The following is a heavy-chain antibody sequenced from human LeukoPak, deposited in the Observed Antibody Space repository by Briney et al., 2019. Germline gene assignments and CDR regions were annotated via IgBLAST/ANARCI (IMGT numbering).Heavy chain of an antibody. J-gene: IGHJ6*03. CDR1: GDSISSGSYY. CDR2: IYSNGDT. Sequence: RASQTLSLTCTVSGDSISSGSYYWSWIRQPAGRGLEWIGRIYSNGDTKFNPSLKSRVTISLDTSKNQFSLKLSSATAADTAVYYCASRHSKQQPYYYYMDIWGKGTTVTVSS. V-gene: IGHV4-61*02. CDR3: ASRHSKQQPYYYYMDI. D-gene: IGHD6-13*01.